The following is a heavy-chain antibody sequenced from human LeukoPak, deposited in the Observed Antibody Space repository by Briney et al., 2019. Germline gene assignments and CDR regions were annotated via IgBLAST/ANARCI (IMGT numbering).Heavy chain of an antibody. CDR2: IYTSGST. V-gene: IGHV4-61*02. CDR1: GGSISSGSYY. Sequence: SETLSLTCTVSGGSISSGSYYWSWIRQPAGKGLEWIGRIYTSGSTNYNPSLKSRVTISVDTSKNQFSLKLSSVTAADTAVYYCARGKGRPWGQGTLVTVSS. J-gene: IGHJ5*02. CDR3: ARGKGRP.